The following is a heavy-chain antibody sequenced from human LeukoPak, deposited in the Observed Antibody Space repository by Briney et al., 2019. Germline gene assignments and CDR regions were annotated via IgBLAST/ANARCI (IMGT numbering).Heavy chain of an antibody. D-gene: IGHD2-15*01. CDR2: IKNDGSST. Sequence: PGGSPRLSCAASGVTFSRYWMHWVRHAPGKGLVWVSRIKNDGSSTTYADAVKGRFTISRDNAKNTLYLQMNSLRAEDTAVYYCVREPYCSGGSCYTSGFDCWGQGTLVTVSS. J-gene: IGHJ4*02. CDR3: VREPYCSGGSCYTSGFDC. V-gene: IGHV3-74*01. CDR1: GVTFSRYW.